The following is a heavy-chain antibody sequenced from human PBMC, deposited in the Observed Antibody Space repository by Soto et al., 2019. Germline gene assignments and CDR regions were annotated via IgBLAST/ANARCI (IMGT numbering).Heavy chain of an antibody. V-gene: IGHV4-59*10. CDR2: VYARGAT. J-gene: IGHJ6*02. CDR3: ARSSGDDFFYYGMDV. D-gene: IGHD4-17*01. CDR1: GASITSYY. Sequence: LSLTCSVSGASITSYYWGWIRQSAGEGLQWIGRVYARGATNYNPSLKSRVSISGDTSKNQISLKLTSVTAADTAVYYCARSSGDDFFYYGMDVWGHGTTVTVSS.